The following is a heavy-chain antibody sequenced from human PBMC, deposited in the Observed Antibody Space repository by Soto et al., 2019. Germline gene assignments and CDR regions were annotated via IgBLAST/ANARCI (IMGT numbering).Heavy chain of an antibody. CDR2: ISYDGSNK. CDR1: GFTFSSYG. D-gene: IGHD3-10*01. CDR3: AKAREFTGEYGMDV. J-gene: IGHJ6*02. V-gene: IGHV3-30*18. Sequence: GGSLRLSCAASGFTFSSYGMHWVRQAPGKGLEWVAVISYDGSNKYYADSVKGRFTISRDNSKNTLYLQMNSLRAEDTAVYYCAKAREFTGEYGMDVWGQGTTVTVSS.